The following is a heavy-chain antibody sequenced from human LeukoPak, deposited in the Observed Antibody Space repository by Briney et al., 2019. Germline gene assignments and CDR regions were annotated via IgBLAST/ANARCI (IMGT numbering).Heavy chain of an antibody. V-gene: IGHV1-2*02. D-gene: IGHD6-19*01. CDR3: ARESLGMYSSGWTPNWFDP. CDR2: INPNSGGT. CDR1: GYTFTGYY. Sequence: ASVKVSCKASGYTFTGYYMHWVRQAPGQGLEWMGWINPNSGGTNYAQKFQGRVTMTSDTSISTAYMELSRLRSDDTAAYYCARESLGMYSSGWTPNWFDPWGQGTLVTVSS. J-gene: IGHJ5*02.